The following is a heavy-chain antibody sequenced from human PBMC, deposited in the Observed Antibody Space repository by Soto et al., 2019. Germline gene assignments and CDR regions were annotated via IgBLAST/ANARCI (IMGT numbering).Heavy chain of an antibody. V-gene: IGHV4-34*01. J-gene: IGHJ5*02. CDR3: VRTARQGAVAPHWFDR. Sequence: PSETLSLTCAVYGGSFSGYYWSWIRQPPGQGLEWIGEIKHSGSTNYNPSLKSRVTISVDTSKNHFALKLSSVTAADTAVYYCVRTARQGAVAPHWFDRWGQGTQGTVSS. D-gene: IGHD2-21*02. CDR2: IKHSGST. CDR1: GGSFSGYY.